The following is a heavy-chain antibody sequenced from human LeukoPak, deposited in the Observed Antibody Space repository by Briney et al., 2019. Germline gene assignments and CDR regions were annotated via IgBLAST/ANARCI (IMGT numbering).Heavy chain of an antibody. CDR1: GGSLSRYY. D-gene: IGHD3-10*01. CDR2: IYYSGST. J-gene: IGHJ4*02. V-gene: IGHV4-59*08. CDR3: AGNYYGSGSYYSEDRY. Sequence: SETLSLTCTISGGSLSRYYWTWIRQPPGKGLEWIGYIYYSGSTKYNPSLKSRVTISVDTSKNQFSLKLSSVTAADTAVYYCAGNYYGSGSYYSEDRYWGQGTLVTVSS.